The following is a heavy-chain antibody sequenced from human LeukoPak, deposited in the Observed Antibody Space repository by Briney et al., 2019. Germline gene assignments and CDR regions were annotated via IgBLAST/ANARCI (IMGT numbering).Heavy chain of an antibody. Sequence: GGSLRLSCAASGFTFDDYAMHWVRQAPGKGLEWVSLISGDGGSTYYADSVKGRFTISRDNSKNTLYLQMNSLRAEDTAVYYCAKDNQAAGTVCWFDPWGQGTLVTVSS. J-gene: IGHJ5*02. CDR2: ISGDGGST. D-gene: IGHD6-13*01. CDR3: AKDNQAAGTVCWFDP. V-gene: IGHV3-43*02. CDR1: GFTFDDYA.